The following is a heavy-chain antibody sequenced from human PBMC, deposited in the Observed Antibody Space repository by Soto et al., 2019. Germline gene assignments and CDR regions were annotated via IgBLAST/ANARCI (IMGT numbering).Heavy chain of an antibody. CDR3: ARHSGAGWLQFKYYFDY. J-gene: IGHJ4*02. CDR2: IYYSGST. Sequence: PSETLSLTCTVSGGSISSYYWSWFRQPPGKGLEWIGYIYYSGSTNYNPSLKSRVTISVDTSKNQFSLKLSSVTAADTAVYFCARHSGAGWLQFKYYFDYWGQGTLVTVSS. CDR1: GGSISSYY. V-gene: IGHV4-59*08. D-gene: IGHD5-12*01.